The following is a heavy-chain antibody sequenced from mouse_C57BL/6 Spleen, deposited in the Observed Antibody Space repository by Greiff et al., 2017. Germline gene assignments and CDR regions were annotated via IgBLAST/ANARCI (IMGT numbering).Heavy chain of an antibody. CDR1: GFTFSSYA. Sequence: EVKLMESGGGLVKPGGSLKLSCAASGFTFSSYAMSWVRQTPEKRLEWVATISDGGSYTYYPDNVKGRFTISRDNAKNNLYLQMSHLTSEDTAMYYCAGGYDEYDEGPFDCWGKGTTLTVSS. CDR2: ISDGGSYT. CDR3: AGGYDEYDEGPFDC. V-gene: IGHV5-4*03. J-gene: IGHJ2*01. D-gene: IGHD2-4*01.